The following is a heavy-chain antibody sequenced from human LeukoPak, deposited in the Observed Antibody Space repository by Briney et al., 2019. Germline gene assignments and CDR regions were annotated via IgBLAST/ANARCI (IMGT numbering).Heavy chain of an antibody. J-gene: IGHJ4*02. V-gene: IGHV3-33*06. CDR1: GFTFSTYG. CDR2: IWYDGSNK. Sequence: GGTLRLSCAASGFTFSTYGMHWVRQAPGKGLVWVAIIWYDGSNKYYADSVKGRFTISRDNSKNTLFLQMNSLRAEDSAVYYCAKFVSPKNRRHFGYWGQGTLVTVSS. D-gene: IGHD2/OR15-2a*01. CDR3: AKFVSPKNRRHFGY.